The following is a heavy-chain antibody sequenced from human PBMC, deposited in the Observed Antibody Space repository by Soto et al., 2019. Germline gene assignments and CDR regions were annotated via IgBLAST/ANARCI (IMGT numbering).Heavy chain of an antibody. CDR1: DDSINSDKYY. Sequence: SETLSLTCSVSDDSINSDKYYWGWIRQPPGKGLEWIGSIYYRGNAYYNPSLQTRVTISLDKSKSQFSLKLNSVTAADSAVYFCARLEMLPTIPYYFVFWGKGTMLTVSS. CDR2: IYYRGNA. J-gene: IGHJ4*03. CDR3: ARLEMLPTIPYYFVF. D-gene: IGHD3-3*01. V-gene: IGHV4-39*01.